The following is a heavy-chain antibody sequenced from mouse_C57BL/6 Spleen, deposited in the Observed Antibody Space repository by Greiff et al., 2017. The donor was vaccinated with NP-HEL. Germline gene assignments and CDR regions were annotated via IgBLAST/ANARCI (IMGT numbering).Heavy chain of an antibody. V-gene: IGHV1-15*01. D-gene: IGHD1-1*01. CDR1: GYTFTDYE. Sequence: QVQLQQSGAELVRPGASVTLSCKASGYTFTDYEMHWVKQTPVHGLEWIGAIDPETGGTAYNQKFKGKAILTADKSSSTAYMELRSPTSEDSAVYYCTRYGFTTVVAPYFDYWGQGTTLTVSS. CDR3: TRYGFTTVVAPYFDY. CDR2: IDPETGGT. J-gene: IGHJ2*01.